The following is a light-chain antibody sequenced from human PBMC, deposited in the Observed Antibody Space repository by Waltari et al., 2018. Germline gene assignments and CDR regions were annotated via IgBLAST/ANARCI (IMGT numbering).Light chain of an antibody. V-gene: IGKV1-9*01. CDR2: AAS. Sequence: IQLTQSPSSLSASVGDRVNPTCRARQGIRSDLAWHQQKPEKAPKLLIYAASTWQSGVPARFSGSGSGTDFTLAISSLQPEDFATYYCQQVNNYPLTFGGGTKVEIK. CDR3: QQVNNYPLT. CDR1: QGIRSD. J-gene: IGKJ4*02.